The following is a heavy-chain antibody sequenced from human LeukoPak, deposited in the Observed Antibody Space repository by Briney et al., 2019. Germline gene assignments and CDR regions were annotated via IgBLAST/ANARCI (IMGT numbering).Heavy chain of an antibody. V-gene: IGHV3-74*01. CDR2: INSDGSST. CDR3: AREITSQIGSSWYDP. CDR1: GFTFSSYW. Sequence: GGSLRLSCAASGFTFSSYWMHRVRQAPGKGLVWVSRINSDGSSTSYADSVKGRFTISRDNAKNTLYLQMNSLRAEDTAVYYCAREITSQIGSSWYDPWGQGTLVTVSS. D-gene: IGHD3-16*01. J-gene: IGHJ5*02.